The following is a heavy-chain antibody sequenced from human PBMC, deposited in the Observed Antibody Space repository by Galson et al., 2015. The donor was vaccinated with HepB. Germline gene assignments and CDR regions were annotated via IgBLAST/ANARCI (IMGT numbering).Heavy chain of an antibody. J-gene: IGHJ6*03. CDR3: ATAASGGVLVPAAPYYHYMDV. CDR1: GYTLTELS. D-gene: IGHD2-2*01. V-gene: IGHV1-24*01. Sequence: SVKVSCKVSGYTLTELSMHWVRQAPGKGLEWMGGFDPEDGETIYAQKFQGRVTMTEDTSTDTAYMELSSLRSEDTAVYYCATAASGGVLVPAAPYYHYMDVWGRGTTVTVSS. CDR2: FDPEDGET.